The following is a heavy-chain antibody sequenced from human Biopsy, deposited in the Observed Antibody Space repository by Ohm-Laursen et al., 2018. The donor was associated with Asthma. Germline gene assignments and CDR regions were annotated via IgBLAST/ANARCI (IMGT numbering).Heavy chain of an antibody. V-gene: IGHV4-31*03. CDR3: ARTTYGDDGFDP. CDR1: GGSINIGDYY. D-gene: IGHD4-17*01. CDR2: IYYSGST. J-gene: IGHJ5*02. Sequence: TLSLTCTVSGGSINIGDYYWSWIRQHPGKGLEWIGYIYYSGSTYYNPSLKSRVSILIDTSKSQFSLRLSSVTAADTAVYYCARTTYGDDGFDPWGQGTLVTVSS.